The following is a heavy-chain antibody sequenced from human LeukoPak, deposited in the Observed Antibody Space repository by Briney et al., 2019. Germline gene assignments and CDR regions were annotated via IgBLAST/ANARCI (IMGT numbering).Heavy chain of an antibody. J-gene: IGHJ5*02. Sequence: SETLSLTCTVSGGSISSYYWSWIRQPRGKGLEWIGYIYYSGSTNYNPSLKSRVTISVDTSKNQFSLKLSSVTAADTAVYYCARHVGPSPSFDPWGQGTLDTVSS. D-gene: IGHD3-10*01. CDR3: ARHVGPSPSFDP. CDR1: GGSISSYY. CDR2: IYYSGST. V-gene: IGHV4-59*08.